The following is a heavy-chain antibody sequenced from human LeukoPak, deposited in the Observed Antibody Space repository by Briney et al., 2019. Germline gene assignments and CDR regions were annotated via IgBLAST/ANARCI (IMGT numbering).Heavy chain of an antibody. CDR2: IIPIFGIA. CDR1: GGTFSSYA. D-gene: IGHD6-13*01. V-gene: IGHV1-69*13. Sequence: SVKVSCKASGGTFSSYAISWVRQAPGQGLEWMGRIIPIFGIANYAQKFQGRVTITADESTSTAYMELSSLRSEDTAVYYCARGSTGDSSSWYVEYFQHWGQGTLVTVSS. J-gene: IGHJ1*01. CDR3: ARGSTGDSSSWYVEYFQH.